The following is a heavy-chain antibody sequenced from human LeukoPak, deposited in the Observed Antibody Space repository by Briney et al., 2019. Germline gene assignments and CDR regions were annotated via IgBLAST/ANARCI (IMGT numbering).Heavy chain of an antibody. Sequence: GGSLRLSCAASGFTFSSYAMSWVRQAPGKGLEWVSAISGSGGSTYYADSVKGRFTISRDNSKNTLHLQMNSLRAEDTAVYYCAKSYCSSTSCYAVRYYFDYWGQGTLVTVSS. D-gene: IGHD2-2*01. V-gene: IGHV3-23*01. CDR3: AKSYCSSTSCYAVRYYFDY. J-gene: IGHJ4*02. CDR2: ISGSGGST. CDR1: GFTFSSYA.